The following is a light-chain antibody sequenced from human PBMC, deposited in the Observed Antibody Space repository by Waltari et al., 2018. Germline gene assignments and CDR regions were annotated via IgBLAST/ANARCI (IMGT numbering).Light chain of an antibody. V-gene: IGLV2-11*01. J-gene: IGLJ1*01. Sequence: QSALTQPRSVSGSPGQSVTISCTGTDSYVGGYEYVSWYQHHPGKAHKLLIYDVTKRPSGVPDRFSGSKSGNTASLTISGLHGEDEADYYCCSYADNNIYVFGTGTNVAVL. CDR1: DSYVGGYEY. CDR3: CSYADNNIYV. CDR2: DVT.